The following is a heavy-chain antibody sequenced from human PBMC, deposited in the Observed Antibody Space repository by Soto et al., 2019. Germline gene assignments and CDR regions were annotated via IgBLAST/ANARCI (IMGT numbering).Heavy chain of an antibody. CDR1: GGTFSSYA. Sequence: QVQLVQSGAEVKKPGSSVNVSCKASGGTFSSYAISWVRQAPGQGLEWMGGIIPIFGTANYAQKFQGRVTITADESTSTAYMELSSLRSEDTAVYYCARDGTYYYDSSGYYYYYYGMDVWGQGTTVTVSS. J-gene: IGHJ6*02. CDR2: IIPIFGTA. D-gene: IGHD3-22*01. CDR3: ARDGTYYYDSSGYYYYYYGMDV. V-gene: IGHV1-69*01.